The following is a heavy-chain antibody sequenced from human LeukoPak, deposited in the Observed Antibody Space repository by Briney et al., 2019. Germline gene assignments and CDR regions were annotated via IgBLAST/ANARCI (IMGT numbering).Heavy chain of an antibody. J-gene: IGHJ3*02. D-gene: IGHD6-13*01. CDR3: ARDGAAAGISYNAFDI. Sequence: PSETLSLTCTVSGGSISSYYWSWIRQPSGKGLEWIGYIYYSGSTNHNPSLKSRVTISVDTSKNQFSLKLSSVTAADTAVYYCARDGAAAGISYNAFDIWGQGTMVTVSS. CDR2: IYYSGST. CDR1: GGSISSYY. V-gene: IGHV4-59*01.